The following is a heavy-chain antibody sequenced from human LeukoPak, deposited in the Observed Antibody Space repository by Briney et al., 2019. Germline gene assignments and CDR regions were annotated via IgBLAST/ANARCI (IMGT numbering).Heavy chain of an antibody. CDR1: GASISSYY. CDR3: LTVDTTMGVDY. V-gene: IGHV4-59*08. CDR2: THYSGTT. D-gene: IGHD5-18*01. J-gene: IGHJ4*02. Sequence: SETLSLTWTVSGASISSYYWSWIRQPPGRGLEWIGYTHYSGTTDYNPSLRSRLTISVDTSKNQFSLKLASVTAADTAMYYCLTVDTTMGVDYWGQGTLVTVSS.